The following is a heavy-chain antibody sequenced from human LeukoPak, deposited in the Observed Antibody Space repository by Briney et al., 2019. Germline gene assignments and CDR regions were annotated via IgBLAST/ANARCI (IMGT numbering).Heavy chain of an antibody. D-gene: IGHD4-17*01. CDR1: GFPFSTYA. V-gene: IGHV3-23*01. CDR2: IRGSDGST. CDR3: AKDVYGDYGGLDY. J-gene: IGHJ4*02. Sequence: GGSLRLSCAASGFPFSTYAMSWVRQAPGKGLEGVSSIRGSDGSTYYADSVKGRFAISRDNPKNTLYLPMNSLRAEDTAVYYCAKDVYGDYGGLDYWGQGTLVTVSS.